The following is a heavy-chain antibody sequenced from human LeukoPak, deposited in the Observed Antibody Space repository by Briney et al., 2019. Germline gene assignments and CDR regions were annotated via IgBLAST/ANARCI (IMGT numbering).Heavy chain of an antibody. D-gene: IGHD5-18*01. Sequence: GGSLRLSCAASGFNLKNFWMNWVRQPPGKGLVWVSRTNADGTITAYADSVKGRFTISRDNAKNSLYLQMNSLRAEDTAVYYCASLDTTMVMSDYWGQGTLVTVSS. V-gene: IGHV3-74*01. CDR3: ASLDTTMVMSDY. CDR2: TNADGTIT. CDR1: GFNLKNFW. J-gene: IGHJ4*02.